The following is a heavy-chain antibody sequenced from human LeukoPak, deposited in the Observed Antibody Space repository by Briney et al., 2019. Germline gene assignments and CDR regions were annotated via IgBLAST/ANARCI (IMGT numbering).Heavy chain of an antibody. CDR3: ARGQTIVGAIDY. CDR1: GGSFSGYY. Sequence: SETLSLTCAVYGGSFSGYYWSWIRQPPGKGLEWIGEINHSGSTNYNPSLKSRVTISVDTSKNQFSLKLSSFTAADTAVYYCARGQTIVGAIDYWGQGTLVTVSS. D-gene: IGHD1-26*01. V-gene: IGHV4-34*01. CDR2: INHSGST. J-gene: IGHJ4*02.